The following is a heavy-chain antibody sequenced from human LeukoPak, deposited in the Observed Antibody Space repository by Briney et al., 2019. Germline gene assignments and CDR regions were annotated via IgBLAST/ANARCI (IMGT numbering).Heavy chain of an antibody. Sequence: GGSLRLSCAASGFTFDDYAMHWVRQAPGKGLEWVSGISWNSGSIGYADSVKGRFTISRDNAKNSLYLQMNSLRAEDTALYHCARWSFITVAATENYWGQGTLVTASS. J-gene: IGHJ4*02. CDR2: ISWNSGSI. CDR1: GFTFDDYA. CDR3: ARWSFITVAATENY. V-gene: IGHV3-9*01. D-gene: IGHD6-19*01.